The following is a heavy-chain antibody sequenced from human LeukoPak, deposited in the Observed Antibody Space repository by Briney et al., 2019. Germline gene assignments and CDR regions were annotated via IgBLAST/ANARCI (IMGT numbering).Heavy chain of an antibody. J-gene: IGHJ4*02. V-gene: IGHV3-7*01. CDR2: IKKDGSEK. CDR1: GFTLSSYW. CDR3: ARHLSGVTGYTYGRGIDY. Sequence: PGGSLRLSCAASGFTLSSYWMSWVRQAPGQGLEWVANIKKDGSEKYYVDSVKGRFTISRDKAKHSPYLQMNRLRAEDTAVYYCARHLSGVTGYTYGRGIDYWGQGTLVTVSS. D-gene: IGHD5-18*01.